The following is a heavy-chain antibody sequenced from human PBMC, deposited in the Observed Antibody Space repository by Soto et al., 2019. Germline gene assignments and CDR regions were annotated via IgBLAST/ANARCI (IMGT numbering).Heavy chain of an antibody. Sequence: QVQLVQSGAEVKKPGASVKVSCKASGYTFSSYGISWVRQAPGQGLEWMGWISGYNGNTNYVQKLQGRVTMTTDTSTSTAYMELRSLRSDDTAVYYCARDRRPSTVTPPTTWGQGTLVIVSS. J-gene: IGHJ4*02. D-gene: IGHD4-17*01. CDR3: ARDRRPSTVTPPTT. CDR1: GYTFSSYG. V-gene: IGHV1-18*01. CDR2: ISGYNGNT.